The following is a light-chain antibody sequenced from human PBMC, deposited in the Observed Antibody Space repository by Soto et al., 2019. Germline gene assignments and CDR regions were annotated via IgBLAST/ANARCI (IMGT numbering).Light chain of an antibody. CDR2: SNN. J-gene: IGLJ3*02. CDR3: AAWDDSLNGWV. CDR1: SSNIGSNT. Sequence: QSVLTQPPSASGTPGQRVTISCSGSSSNIGSNTVNWYQQLPGTAPKLLIYSNNHWPSGVPDRFSGSKSGTSASLAISGLQSEDEADYYCAAWDDSLNGWVFGGVTKLTVL. V-gene: IGLV1-44*01.